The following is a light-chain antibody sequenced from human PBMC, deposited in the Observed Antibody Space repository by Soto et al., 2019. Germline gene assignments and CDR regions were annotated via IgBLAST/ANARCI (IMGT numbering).Light chain of an antibody. CDR1: SGSVSTSSY. V-gene: IGLV8-61*01. CDR2: STN. Sequence: QTVVTQEPSFSVSPGGTVTLTCGLSSGSVSTSSYPSWHQQTPGQAPRTLIYSTNTRSSGVPDRFSGSILGIKAALTITGAQADDESDYYCVLYVGSGIGVFGGGTQLTVL. J-gene: IGLJ2*01. CDR3: VLYVGSGIGV.